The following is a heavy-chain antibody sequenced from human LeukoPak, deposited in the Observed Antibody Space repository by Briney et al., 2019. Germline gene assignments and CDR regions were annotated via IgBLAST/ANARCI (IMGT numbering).Heavy chain of an antibody. CDR1: GGSFSGYY. J-gene: IGHJ4*02. CDR2: INHSGST. D-gene: IGHD4-17*01. Sequence: SETLSLTCAVYGGSFSGYYWSWIRQPPGKGLEWIREINHSGSTNYNPSLKSRVTISVDTSKNQFSLKLSSVTAADTAVYYCARSGLSGDYEDWGQGTLVTVSS. V-gene: IGHV4-34*01. CDR3: ARSGLSGDYED.